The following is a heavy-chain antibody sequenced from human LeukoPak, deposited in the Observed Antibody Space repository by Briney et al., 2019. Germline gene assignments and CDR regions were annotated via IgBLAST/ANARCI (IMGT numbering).Heavy chain of an antibody. CDR1: GYTFTGYY. CDR2: INPNSGGT. Sequence: GASVKVPCKASGYTFTGYYMHWVRQAPGQGLEWMGWINPNSGGTNYAQKFQGRVTMTRDTSISTAYMELSRLRSDDTAVYYCARDRGVSLHGFDYWGQGTLVTVSS. CDR3: ARDRGVSLHGFDY. J-gene: IGHJ4*02. V-gene: IGHV1-2*02. D-gene: IGHD6-13*01.